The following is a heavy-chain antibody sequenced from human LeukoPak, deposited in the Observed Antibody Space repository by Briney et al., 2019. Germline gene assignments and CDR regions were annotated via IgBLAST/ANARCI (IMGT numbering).Heavy chain of an antibody. Sequence: PGGSLRLSCAASGFTFGAFWMSWVRQAPGKGLEWVANIKQDGSEKNYVDSVKGRFTISRDSAKNSLYLQMNSLRAEDTAVYYCARARGVDYWGQGALVTVSS. CDR3: ARARGVDY. D-gene: IGHD3-16*01. V-gene: IGHV3-7*04. CDR1: GFTFGAFW. CDR2: IKQDGSEK. J-gene: IGHJ4*02.